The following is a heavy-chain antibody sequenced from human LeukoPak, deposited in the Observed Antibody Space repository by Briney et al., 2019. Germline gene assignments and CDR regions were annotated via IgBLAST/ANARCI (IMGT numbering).Heavy chain of an antibody. CDR1: GFTFSGYG. CDR3: AKDMYSSSGGMDV. Sequence: GGSLRLSCAAAGFTFSGYGMHWVRQAQGKGLEWVALISYDGSNKYYADSVKGRFTISRDNSKNTLYLQMNSLRAEDTAVYYCAKDMYSSSGGMDVWGKGTRSPSPQ. D-gene: IGHD6-19*01. J-gene: IGHJ6*04. V-gene: IGHV3-30*18. CDR2: ISYDGSNK.